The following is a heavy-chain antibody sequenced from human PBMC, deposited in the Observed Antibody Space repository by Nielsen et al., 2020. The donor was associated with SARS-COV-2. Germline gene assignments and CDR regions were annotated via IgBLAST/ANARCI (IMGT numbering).Heavy chain of an antibody. Sequence: SGPTLVKPTQTLTLTCTFSGFSLSTSGVGVSWIRQHPGKGLEWIGYIYYSGSTYYNPSLKSRVTISVDTSKNQFSLKLSSVTAADTAVYYCARCIVGATLDAFDIWGQGTMVTVSS. D-gene: IGHD1-26*01. CDR1: GFSLSTSGVG. V-gene: IGHV4-31*03. CDR3: ARCIVGATLDAFDI. J-gene: IGHJ3*02. CDR2: IYYSGST.